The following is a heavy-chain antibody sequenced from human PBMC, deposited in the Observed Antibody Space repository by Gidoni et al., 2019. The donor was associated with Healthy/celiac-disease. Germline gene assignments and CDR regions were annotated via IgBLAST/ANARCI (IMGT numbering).Heavy chain of an antibody. CDR1: GFTFSREA. Sequence: EVQLLASGGGLVQPGGSLRLSFAASGFTFSREAMSWRRQAPGQGLEWVSAISGSGGSTYYADSVKGRFTISRDNSKNTLYVQMNSLRAEDTAVYYCAKGRLAAAGLFDYWGQGTLVTVSS. V-gene: IGHV3-23*01. CDR3: AKGRLAAAGLFDY. J-gene: IGHJ4*02. D-gene: IGHD6-13*01. CDR2: ISGSGGST.